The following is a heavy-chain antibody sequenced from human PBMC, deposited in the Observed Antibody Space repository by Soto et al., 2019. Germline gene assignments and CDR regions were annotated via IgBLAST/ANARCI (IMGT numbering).Heavy chain of an antibody. D-gene: IGHD3-10*01. CDR3: ARDPSSEMRGYYGFDV. J-gene: IGHJ6*02. Sequence: QVQLVESGGGVVQPGRSVRLSCAGSISTFRSNGIHWVRQAPGKGLEWVAVVSYDGVNKDYADSVKGRFTISRDNSKSTVHLQMNSLRAEDTAVYHCARDPSSEMRGYYGFDVWGQGTSVTVSS. CDR1: ISTFRSNG. V-gene: IGHV3-30-3*01. CDR2: VSYDGVNK.